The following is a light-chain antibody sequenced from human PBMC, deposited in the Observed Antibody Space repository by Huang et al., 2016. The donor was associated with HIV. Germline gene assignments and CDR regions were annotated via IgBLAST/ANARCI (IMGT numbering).Light chain of an antibody. Sequence: IQLTQSPSSLSASVGDRVTITCRASQGISSYLAWYQQKPGKAPKLLIYAASTLQSGVPSRFSGSGSGTDFTLISSSLQPEDFATYHCQQLNSYPPTFGQGTKVEIK. CDR1: QGISSY. CDR3: QQLNSYPPT. J-gene: IGKJ1*01. V-gene: IGKV1-9*01. CDR2: AAS.